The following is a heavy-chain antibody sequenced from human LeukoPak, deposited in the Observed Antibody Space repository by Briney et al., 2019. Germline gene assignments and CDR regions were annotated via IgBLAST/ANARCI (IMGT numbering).Heavy chain of an antibody. D-gene: IGHD3-22*01. CDR2: IIPILGIA. V-gene: IGHV1-69*04. J-gene: IGHJ4*02. CDR1: GGTFSSYA. CDR3: ARPKFYYDSSGYDYFDY. Sequence: SVKVSCKASGGTFSSYAISWVRQAPGQGLEWMGRIIPILGIANYAQKFQGRVTITADKSTSTAYMELSRLTSDDTAVYYCARPKFYYDSSGYDYFDYWGQGTLVTVSS.